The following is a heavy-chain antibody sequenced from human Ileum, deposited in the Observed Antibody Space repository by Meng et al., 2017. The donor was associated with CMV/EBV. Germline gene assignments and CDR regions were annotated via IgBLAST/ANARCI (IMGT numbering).Heavy chain of an antibody. CDR1: GFTFNRHW. CDR3: ARDMGIYTNYVYY. Sequence: GGSLRLSCAASGFTFNRHWMTWVRQGPGKGLEWVANINEDGSDIYYVDSVKGRFTISRDNAANSLYLQMNSLRDEDTAVYYCARDMGIYTNYVYYWGQGTLVTVSS. CDR2: INEDGSDI. J-gene: IGHJ4*02. V-gene: IGHV3-7*01. D-gene: IGHD4-11*01.